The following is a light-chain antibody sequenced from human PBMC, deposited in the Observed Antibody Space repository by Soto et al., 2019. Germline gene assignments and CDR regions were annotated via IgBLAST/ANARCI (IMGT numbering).Light chain of an antibody. V-gene: IGLV2-14*01. CDR3: SSYTYSGTLV. CDR1: TSDVGAYDY. J-gene: IGLJ3*02. CDR2: EVT. Sequence: QSALTQPASVSGSPGQSVTISCTGTTSDVGAYDYVSWYQHHPGKAPKLIIYEVTNRPSGVSNRLSGSKSGATASLTISGVQAEDEADYYCSSYTYSGTLVFGGGTKLTGL.